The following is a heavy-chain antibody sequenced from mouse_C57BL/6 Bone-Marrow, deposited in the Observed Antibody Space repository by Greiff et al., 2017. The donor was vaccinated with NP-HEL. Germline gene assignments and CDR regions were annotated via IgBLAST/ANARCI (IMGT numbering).Heavy chain of an antibody. CDR1: GYTFTDYE. J-gene: IGHJ3*01. D-gene: IGHD2-1*01. Sequence: VQLQESGAELVRPGASVTLSCKASGYTFTDYEMHWVKQTPVHGLEWIGAIDPETGGTAYNQKFKGKAILTADKSSSTAYMELRSLTSEDSAVYYCTRRDGNSPWFAYWGQGTLVTVSA. CDR2: IDPETGGT. V-gene: IGHV1-15*01. CDR3: TRRDGNSPWFAY.